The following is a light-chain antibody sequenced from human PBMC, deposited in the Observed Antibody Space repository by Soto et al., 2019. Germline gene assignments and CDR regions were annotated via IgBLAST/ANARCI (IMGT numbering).Light chain of an antibody. J-gene: IGKJ2*01. CDR3: QVYGRSPLMYT. V-gene: IGKV3-20*01. CDR1: QSVTNDF. CDR2: GAS. Sequence: EIVLTQSPGTLSLSPGEIATLSCMASQSVTNDFLAWYQQKPGQAPRLLIYGASSRAAGVPDRFSGRGSGTYFTLTISRLEPEDLAVYYCQVYGRSPLMYTFGQGTKLGVK.